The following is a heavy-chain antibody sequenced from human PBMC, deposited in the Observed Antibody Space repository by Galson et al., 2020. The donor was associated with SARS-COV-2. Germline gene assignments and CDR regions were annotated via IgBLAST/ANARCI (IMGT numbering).Heavy chain of an antibody. J-gene: IGHJ4*02. CDR1: GFTFNNYG. CDR3: AKCQQILWFGEGGASDY. Sequence: GGSLRLSCAASGFTFNNYGMHWVRQAPGKGLEWVAVISYEGSIKYYADSLKGRFTISRDSSKNTLYLQMNSLIPEDTAVYYCAKCQQILWFGEGGASDYWGQGIRVTVSS. D-gene: IGHD3-10*01. V-gene: IGHV3-30*18. CDR2: ISYEGSIK.